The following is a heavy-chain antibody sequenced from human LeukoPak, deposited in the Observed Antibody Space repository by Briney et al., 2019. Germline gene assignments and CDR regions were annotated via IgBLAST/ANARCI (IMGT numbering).Heavy chain of an antibody. Sequence: GGSLRLSCAASGFTFSSYSMNWVRQAPGKGLEWVSYISSSSSTIYYADSVKGRFTISRDNAKNSLYLQMNSLRAEDTAVYYCAGGPAYSSSWSFYYYYYMDVWGKGTTVTVSS. V-gene: IGHV3-48*04. D-gene: IGHD6-13*01. CDR1: GFTFSSYS. CDR3: AGGPAYSSSWSFYYYYYMDV. J-gene: IGHJ6*03. CDR2: ISSSSSTI.